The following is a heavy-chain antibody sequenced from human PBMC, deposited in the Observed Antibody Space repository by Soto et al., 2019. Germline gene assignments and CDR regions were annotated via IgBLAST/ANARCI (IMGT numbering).Heavy chain of an antibody. CDR3: ARGGGRIAAAPEDY. Sequence: GGSLRLSCAASGFRFSNHWMSWVRQAPGKGLEWVAYIKEDGSEKYYADSVKGRFTISRDNAKNSLYLQMNSLRAEDTAVYYCARGGGRIAAAPEDYWGQGTLVTVFS. D-gene: IGHD6-13*01. CDR1: GFRFSNHW. CDR2: IKEDGSEK. V-gene: IGHV3-7*02. J-gene: IGHJ4*02.